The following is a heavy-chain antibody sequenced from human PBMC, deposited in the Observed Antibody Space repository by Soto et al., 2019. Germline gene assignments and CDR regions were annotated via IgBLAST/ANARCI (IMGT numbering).Heavy chain of an antibody. V-gene: IGHV3-30-3*01. D-gene: IGHD2-2*01. J-gene: IGHJ4*02. Sequence: QVQLVESGGGVVQPGRSLRLSCAASGFTFSSYAMHWVRQAPGKGLEWVAVISYDGSNKYYADSVKGRFTISRDNSKNKLYLQMNSLRAEDTAVYYCARGLVEMDPYYFDYWGQGTLVTVSS. CDR3: ARGLVEMDPYYFDY. CDR1: GFTFSSYA. CDR2: ISYDGSNK.